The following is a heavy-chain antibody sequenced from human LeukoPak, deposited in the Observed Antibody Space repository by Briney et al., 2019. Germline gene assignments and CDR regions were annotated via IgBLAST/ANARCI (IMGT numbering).Heavy chain of an antibody. CDR3: AREGAVAVAGLDY. CDR1: GYTFTNYG. Sequence: AAVKVSCKASGYTFTNYGISGVRQAPGQGLEWVGWTSAYNGDTNYAQNLQDRVTMTTDTSTSAAYMELRSLISEDTAVYYCAREGAVAVAGLDYWGQGTLFTVSS. D-gene: IGHD6-19*01. CDR2: TSAYNGDT. J-gene: IGHJ4*02. V-gene: IGHV1-18*01.